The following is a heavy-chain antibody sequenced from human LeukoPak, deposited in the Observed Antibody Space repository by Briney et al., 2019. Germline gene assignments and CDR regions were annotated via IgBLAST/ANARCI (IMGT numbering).Heavy chain of an antibody. D-gene: IGHD6-13*01. CDR3: ATFTYSSSSRYFDL. Sequence: PGGSLRLSCAASGFTFSSYWMHWVRQAPGKGLEWVSAISGSGGSTYYADSVEGRFTISRDNSKNTLYLQMNSLRAEDTAVYYCATFTYSSSSRYFDLWGRGTLVTVSS. CDR2: ISGSGGST. CDR1: GFTFSSYW. V-gene: IGHV3-23*01. J-gene: IGHJ2*01.